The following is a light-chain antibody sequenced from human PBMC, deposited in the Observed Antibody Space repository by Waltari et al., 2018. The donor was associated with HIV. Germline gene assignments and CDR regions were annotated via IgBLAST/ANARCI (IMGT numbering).Light chain of an antibody. V-gene: IGLV2-11*01. CDR1: SSDVGGYNY. CDR2: DVS. J-gene: IGLJ2*01. Sequence: QSALTQPRSVSGSPGQQVTIPCTGTSSDVGGYNYVSWSQQHPAKAPNLMIYDVSKRPSAAPDRFSGSKTGDTASLTTVGLQEEDEADYYCCSYAGSYPYVVFGGGTKLTVL. CDR3: CSYAGSYPYVV.